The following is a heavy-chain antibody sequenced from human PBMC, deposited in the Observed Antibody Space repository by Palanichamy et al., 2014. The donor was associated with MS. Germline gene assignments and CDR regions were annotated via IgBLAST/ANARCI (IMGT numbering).Heavy chain of an antibody. D-gene: IGHD1-14*01. CDR1: GFTFRSYA. J-gene: IGHJ3*02. CDR2: MSFDGSDQ. CDR3: ARESEAFDI. V-gene: IGHV3-30*03. Sequence: QVQLVESGGGVVQPGTSLRLSCAASGFTFRSYAMHWVRQAPGKGLEWVAVMSFDGSDQYYANSVKGRFTVSRDNSKNTLNLQMDSLRAEDTAVYYCARESEAFDIWGQGTVVTVS.